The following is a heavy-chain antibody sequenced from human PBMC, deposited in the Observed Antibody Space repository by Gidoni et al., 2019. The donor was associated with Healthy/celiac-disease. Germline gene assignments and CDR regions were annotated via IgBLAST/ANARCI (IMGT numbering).Heavy chain of an antibody. D-gene: IGHD1-26*01. Sequence: QVQLQESVPGLVNPSATLSLPCTVSGGPISSYYWSWIRQPPGKGLEWIGYIYYSGRTNYNPSLKSRVTISVDTSKNQFSLKLSSVTAADTAVYYCARHVESGSYYYFDYWGQGTLVTVSS. CDR1: GGPISSYY. CDR3: ARHVESGSYYYFDY. J-gene: IGHJ4*02. CDR2: IYYSGRT. V-gene: IGHV4-59*08.